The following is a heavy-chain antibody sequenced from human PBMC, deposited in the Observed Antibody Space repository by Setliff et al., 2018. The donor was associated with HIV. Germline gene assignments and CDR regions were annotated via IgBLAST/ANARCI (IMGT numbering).Heavy chain of an antibody. Sequence: TSETLSLTCAVYGGSFSGYYWSWIRQPPGKGLEWIGGINHGGMTNYNPSLKSRVFISLDTSKRQFSLNVHSMTAADTAVYYCARALDPTYYDFWRFDPWGQGTLVTVSS. V-gene: IGHV4-34*01. J-gene: IGHJ5*02. CDR3: ARALDPTYYDFWRFDP. CDR1: GGSFSGYY. CDR2: INHGGMT. D-gene: IGHD3-3*01.